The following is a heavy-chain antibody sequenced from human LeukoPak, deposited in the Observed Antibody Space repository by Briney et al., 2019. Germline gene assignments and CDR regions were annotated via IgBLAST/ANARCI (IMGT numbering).Heavy chain of an antibody. Sequence: GASVKVSCKASGYTFTGYYMHWVRQAPGQGLEWMGWINPNSGGTDYAQKFQGRVTMTRDTSISTAYMELSRLRSDDTAVYYCARDRGFGSYIDYWGQGTLVTVSS. CDR3: ARDRGFGSYIDY. J-gene: IGHJ4*02. CDR1: GYTFTGYY. V-gene: IGHV1-2*02. D-gene: IGHD3-10*01. CDR2: INPNSGGT.